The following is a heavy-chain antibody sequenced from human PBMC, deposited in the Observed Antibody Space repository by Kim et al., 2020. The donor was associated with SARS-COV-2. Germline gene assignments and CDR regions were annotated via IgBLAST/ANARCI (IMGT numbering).Heavy chain of an antibody. CDR3: AKHVHIISVTFLCYIDL. Sequence: GGSLRLSCVASRFTFSSSAMTWVRQAPGKGLEWVSTIFDSGHDTYYADSVKGRFVVSRDNSKNTLYLQMNNLRGDDTAVYYCAKHVHIISVTFLCYIDLWGRGSSVTVSS. J-gene: IGHJ2*01. V-gene: IGHV3-23*01. CDR1: RFTFSSSA. CDR2: IFDSGHDT. D-gene: IGHD2-21*01.